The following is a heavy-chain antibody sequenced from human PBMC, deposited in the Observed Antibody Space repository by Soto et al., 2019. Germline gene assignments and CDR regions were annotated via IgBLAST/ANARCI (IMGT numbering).Heavy chain of an antibody. CDR2: ISGSGSVK. CDR1: AFTFINFE. CDR3: AGAATWWFAP. D-gene: IGHD2-15*01. V-gene: IGHV3-48*03. Sequence: EVQLVESGGGLVQPGGSLRLSCEASAFTFINFEMNWVRQAPGKGLEWLSYISGSGSVKYYADSVKGRFSISRDNSKKSWYLQLDSLTPKDTGVYYWAGAATWWFAPWGHGTLVSVCS. J-gene: IGHJ5*02.